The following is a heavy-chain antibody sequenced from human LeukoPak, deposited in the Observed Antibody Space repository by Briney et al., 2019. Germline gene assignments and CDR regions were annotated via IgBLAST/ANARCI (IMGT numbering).Heavy chain of an antibody. CDR2: ISSSSSYI. V-gene: IGHV3-21*01. J-gene: IGHJ4*02. D-gene: IGHD4-23*01. Sequence: PGGSLRLSCAASGFTFSSYSMNWVRQAPGKGLEWVSSISSSSSYIYYADSVKGRFTISRDNAKNSLYLQMNSLRAEDTAVYYCARGDDYGGNYFDYWGQGTLVTVS. CDR1: GFTFSSYS. CDR3: ARGDDYGGNYFDY.